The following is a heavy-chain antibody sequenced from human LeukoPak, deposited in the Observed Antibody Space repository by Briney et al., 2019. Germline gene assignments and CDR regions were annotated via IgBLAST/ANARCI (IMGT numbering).Heavy chain of an antibody. D-gene: IGHD3-10*01. CDR1: GFTFSSYE. Sequence: LRLSCAASGFTFSSYEMNWVRQPPGKGLEWIGSIYYSGSTYYNPSLKSRVTISVDTSKNQFSLKLSSVTAADTAVYYCARSLNYYGSGSYYDYCGQGTLVTVSS. CDR2: IYYSGST. CDR3: ARSLNYYGSGSYYDY. J-gene: IGHJ4*02. V-gene: IGHV4-39*01.